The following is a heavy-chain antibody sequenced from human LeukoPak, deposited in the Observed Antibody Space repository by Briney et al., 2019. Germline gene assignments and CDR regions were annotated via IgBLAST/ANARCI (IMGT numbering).Heavy chain of an antibody. Sequence: SETLSLTCTVSGGSISSYYWSWIRQPPGKGLEWIGSIYHSGSTYYNPSLKSRVTISVDTSKNQFSLKLSSVTAADTAVYYCARASLRFYFDYWGQGTLVTVSS. D-gene: IGHD3-3*01. V-gene: IGHV4-38-2*02. CDR3: ARASLRFYFDY. CDR2: IYHSGST. J-gene: IGHJ4*02. CDR1: GGSISSYY.